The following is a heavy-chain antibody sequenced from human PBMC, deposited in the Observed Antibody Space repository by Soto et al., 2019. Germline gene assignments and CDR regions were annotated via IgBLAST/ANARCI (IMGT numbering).Heavy chain of an antibody. Sequence: QVTLKESGPVLVKPTETLTLTCTVSGFSLSNARMGVSWIRQPPGKALEWLAHIFSSDEKSYSTSLKSRLTISKDTSKSQVVLTMTNMDPVDTATYYCARKSQDGYYWEYFDYWGQGTLVTVSS. CDR1: GFSLSNARMG. V-gene: IGHV2-26*01. J-gene: IGHJ4*02. D-gene: IGHD3-22*01. CDR2: IFSSDEK. CDR3: ARKSQDGYYWEYFDY.